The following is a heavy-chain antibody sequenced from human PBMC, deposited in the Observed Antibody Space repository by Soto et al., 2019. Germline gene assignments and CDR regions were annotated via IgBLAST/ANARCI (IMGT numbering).Heavy chain of an antibody. CDR1: GGSISTSEYY. CDR3: ARLSIGVACTQNWFET. D-gene: IGHD6-19*01. J-gene: IGHJ5*02. V-gene: IGHV4-31*01. Sequence: QVQLQESGPGLVKPSQTLSLTCTVSGGSISTSEYYWSWIRQHPGKGLEWIGYIYYSGSTSYNPTLKSLVCIRLDASINRFSLRLSSVTAADTAVYYCARLSIGVACTQNWFETWGQGTLVSVSS. CDR2: IYYSGST.